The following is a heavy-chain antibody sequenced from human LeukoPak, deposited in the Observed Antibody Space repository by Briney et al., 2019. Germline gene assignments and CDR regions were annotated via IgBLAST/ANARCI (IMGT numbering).Heavy chain of an antibody. V-gene: IGHV3-23*01. CDR1: GFTFSSHW. CDR3: ARRCTSGWYYFEY. J-gene: IGHJ4*02. CDR2: IGSTFST. D-gene: IGHD6-19*01. Sequence: PGGSLRLSCAASGFTFSSHWMNWVRQAPGKGLEWVSGIGSTFSTYYADSVKGRFTISRDNSKNTVYLQMNSLRDEDTAVYHCARRCTSGWYYFEYWGQGTLVTVSS.